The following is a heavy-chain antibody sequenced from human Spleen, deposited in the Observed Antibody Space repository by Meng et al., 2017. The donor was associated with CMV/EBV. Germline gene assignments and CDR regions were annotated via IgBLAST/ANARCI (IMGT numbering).Heavy chain of an antibody. CDR3: ARDAHGGSSWPFDY. CDR1: GYTFTSYG. V-gene: IGHV1-18*01. J-gene: IGHJ4*02. Sequence: KASGYTFTSYGISWVRQAPGQVLEWMGWISAYNGNTNYAQKLQGRVTMTTDTSTSTAYMELRSLRSDDTAVYYCARDAHGGSSWPFDYWGQGTLVTVSS. D-gene: IGHD1-26*01. CDR2: ISAYNGNT.